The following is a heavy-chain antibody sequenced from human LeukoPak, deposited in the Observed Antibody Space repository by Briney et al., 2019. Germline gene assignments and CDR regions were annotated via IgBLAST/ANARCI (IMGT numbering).Heavy chain of an antibody. CDR3: ARTNNWGYAFDI. Sequence: ASVKVSCKASGGTFSSYAISWVRQAPGQGLEWMGGIIPIFGTANYAQKFQGRVTITADESTSTAYMELSSLRAEDTAVYYCARTNNWGYAFDIWGQGTMVTVSS. V-gene: IGHV1-69*13. J-gene: IGHJ3*02. CDR2: IIPIFGTA. D-gene: IGHD7-27*01. CDR1: GGTFSSYA.